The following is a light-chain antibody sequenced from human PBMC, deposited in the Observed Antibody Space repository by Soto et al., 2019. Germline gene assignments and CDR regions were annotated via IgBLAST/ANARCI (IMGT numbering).Light chain of an antibody. CDR2: SDN. CDR1: SSNIGTNT. CDR3: ASWDVSLVV. J-gene: IGLJ2*01. Sequence: QYVLTQPPLASGTPGQRVTISCSGSSSNIGTNTVIWYQQLPGTAPKLLIYSDNQRPSGVPDRFSGSKSGTSASLAISGLQSEDEADYYCASWDVSLVVFGGGTKLTVL. V-gene: IGLV1-44*01.